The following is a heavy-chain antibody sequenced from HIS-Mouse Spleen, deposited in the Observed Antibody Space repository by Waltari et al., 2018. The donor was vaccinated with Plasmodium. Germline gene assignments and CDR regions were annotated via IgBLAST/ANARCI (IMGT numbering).Heavy chain of an antibody. J-gene: IGHJ4*02. CDR3: ARAYQTGVRYYFDY. Sequence: QVQLQESGPGLVKPSETLSLTRPVSGYSISSGSSGGWIRPPPGKGLEWIGSIYHSGSTYYNPSLKSRVTISVDTSKNQFSLKLSSVTAADTAVYYCARAYQTGVRYYFDYWGQGTLVTVSS. CDR2: IYHSGST. CDR1: GYSISSGSS. D-gene: IGHD7-27*01. V-gene: IGHV4-38-2*02.